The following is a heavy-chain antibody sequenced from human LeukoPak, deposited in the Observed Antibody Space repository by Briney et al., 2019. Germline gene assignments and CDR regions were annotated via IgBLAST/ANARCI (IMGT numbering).Heavy chain of an antibody. CDR2: IYYTGGT. CDR3: ARDSLYATNWYDP. J-gene: IGHJ5*02. V-gene: IGHV4-59*02. D-gene: IGHD2-8*01. Sequence: SETLSLTCTVSGGSVSTSYWNWIRQSPGKGLEWIGYIYYTGGTNYNPSLKSRVTLSIDMSKNQFSLKLWSVTAADTAVYYCARDSLYATNWYDPWGQGILVTVSS. CDR1: GGSVSTSY.